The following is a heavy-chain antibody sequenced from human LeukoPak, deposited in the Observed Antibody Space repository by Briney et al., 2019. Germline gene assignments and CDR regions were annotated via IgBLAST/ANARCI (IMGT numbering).Heavy chain of an antibody. Sequence: PGGSLRLSCAASGFTFSSYRMYWVRQAPGKGLVWVSGINSDGGTTTYADSVKGRFTISRDNAKNTLYLQMNNLRAEDTAIYYCATDSYVSGSYYRLFYWGQGTLVTVSS. CDR3: ATDSYVSGSYYRLFY. CDR2: INSDGGTT. CDR1: GFTFSSYR. V-gene: IGHV3-74*01. J-gene: IGHJ4*02. D-gene: IGHD3-10*01.